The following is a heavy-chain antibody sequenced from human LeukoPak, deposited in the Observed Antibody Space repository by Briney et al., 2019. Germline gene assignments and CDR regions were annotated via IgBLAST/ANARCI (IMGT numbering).Heavy chain of an antibody. CDR2: INPNSGGT. D-gene: IGHD4-17*01. Sequence: ASVKVSCNASGYTFTGYYMRWVRQAPGQGLEWMGWINPNSGGTNYAQKFQGRVTMTRDTSISTAYMELSRLRSDDTSVYYCARDLAYGDAYFDYWGQGTLVTVSS. V-gene: IGHV1-2*02. CDR1: GYTFTGYY. J-gene: IGHJ4*02. CDR3: ARDLAYGDAYFDY.